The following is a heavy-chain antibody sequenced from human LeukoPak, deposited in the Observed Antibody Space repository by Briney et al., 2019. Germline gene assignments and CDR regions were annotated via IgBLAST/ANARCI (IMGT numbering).Heavy chain of an antibody. Sequence: SSETLSLTCAVSGYSISSAYYWGWIRQPPGKGLEWIGSIYHSGSTYYNPSLKSRVTISLDTSKNQFSLKLSSVTAADTAVYYCARSGSSAFHGAFAIWGQGTMVTVSS. J-gene: IGHJ3*02. CDR2: IYHSGST. CDR3: ARSGSSAFHGAFAI. D-gene: IGHD2/OR15-2a*01. CDR1: GYSISSAYY. V-gene: IGHV4-38-2*01.